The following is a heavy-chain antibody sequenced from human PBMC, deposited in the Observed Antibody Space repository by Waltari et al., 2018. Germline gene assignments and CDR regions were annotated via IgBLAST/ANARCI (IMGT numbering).Heavy chain of an antibody. CDR2: IYHSGST. J-gene: IGHJ4*02. V-gene: IGHV4-38-2*02. CDR1: GYSISSGYY. CDR3: ARLSNKLTYTDF. Sequence: QVQLQESGPGLVKPSETLSLTCTVSGYSISSGYYWGWIRQPPGKGLEWIGSIYHSGSTYYNPSLKSRVTISVDTSKKRLSLKLVSVTATDTAVYYCARLSNKLTYTDFWGQGTLVTVSS. D-gene: IGHD4-4*01.